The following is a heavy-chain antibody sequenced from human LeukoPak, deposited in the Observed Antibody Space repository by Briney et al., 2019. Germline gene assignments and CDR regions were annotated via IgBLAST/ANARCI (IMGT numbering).Heavy chain of an antibody. Sequence: SETLSLTCTVSGYSISSGYYWGWIRQPPGKGLEWIGSIYHSGSTYYNPSLKSRVTISVDTSKNQFSLKLSSVTAADTAVYYCARDCTVITARDFDYWGQGTLVTVSS. J-gene: IGHJ4*02. D-gene: IGHD4-23*01. CDR2: IYHSGST. CDR1: GYSISSGYY. V-gene: IGHV4-38-2*02. CDR3: ARDCTVITARDFDY.